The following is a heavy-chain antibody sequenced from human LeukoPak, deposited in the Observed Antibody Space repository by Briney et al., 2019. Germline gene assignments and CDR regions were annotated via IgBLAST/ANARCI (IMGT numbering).Heavy chain of an antibody. CDR2: INPSGGST. CDR3: ARGGYCGGDCYRNRFDY. V-gene: IGHV1-46*01. J-gene: IGHJ4*02. Sequence: ASVKVSCKASGYTFTSYYMHWVRQAPGQGLEWMGIINPSGGSTSYAQKFQGRVTMTRDTSTSTVYMDLSSLRSEDTAVYYCARGGYCGGDCYRNRFDYWGQGTLVTVSS. D-gene: IGHD2-21*01. CDR1: GYTFTSYY.